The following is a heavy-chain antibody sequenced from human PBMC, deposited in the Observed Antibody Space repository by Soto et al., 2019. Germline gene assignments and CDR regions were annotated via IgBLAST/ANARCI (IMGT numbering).Heavy chain of an antibody. D-gene: IGHD2-8*01. J-gene: IGHJ5*02. Sequence: GGSLRLSCAASGFTFSSYSMNWVRQAPGKGLEWVSSISSSSSYIYYADSVKGRFTISRDNAKNSLYLQMNSLRAEDTAVYYCARSTAPDIVLMVYVVGFDPWGQGTLVTVSS. CDR1: GFTFSSYS. CDR3: ARSTAPDIVLMVYVVGFDP. V-gene: IGHV3-21*01. CDR2: ISSSSSYI.